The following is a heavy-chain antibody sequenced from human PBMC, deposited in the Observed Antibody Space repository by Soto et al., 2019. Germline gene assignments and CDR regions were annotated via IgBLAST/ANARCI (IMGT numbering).Heavy chain of an antibody. Sequence: GGSLRLSCAASGFTFRSYGMHWVRQAPGKGLEWVAVISYDGSNKYYADSVKGRFTISRDNSKNTLYLQMNSLRAEDTAVYYCAKAPYYDILTGYSPYGMDVWGQGTTVTVSS. V-gene: IGHV3-30*18. CDR1: GFTFRSYG. J-gene: IGHJ6*02. CDR3: AKAPYYDILTGYSPYGMDV. CDR2: ISYDGSNK. D-gene: IGHD3-9*01.